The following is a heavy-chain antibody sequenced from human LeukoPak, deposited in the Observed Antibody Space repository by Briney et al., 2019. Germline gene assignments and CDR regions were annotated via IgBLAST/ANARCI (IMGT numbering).Heavy chain of an antibody. D-gene: IGHD3-3*01. CDR1: GYSISSGYY. J-gene: IGHJ4*02. V-gene: IGHV4-38-2*01. CDR2: IYHSGST. CDR3: ARTTIFVIGG. Sequence: SETLSLTCAVSGYSISSGYYWGWIRQPPGKGLEWIGSIYHSGSTYYNPSLKSRVTISVDTSKNQFSLKLGSVTAADTAVYYCARTTIFVIGGWGQGTLVTVSS.